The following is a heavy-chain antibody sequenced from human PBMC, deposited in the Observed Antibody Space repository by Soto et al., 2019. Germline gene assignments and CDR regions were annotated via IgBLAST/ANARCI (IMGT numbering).Heavy chain of an antibody. CDR1: GDRVSSNSAA. CDR3: ARENVGLPRYCSGGSCYFPYYGMDV. J-gene: IGHJ6*02. D-gene: IGHD2-15*01. CDR2: TYYRSKWYN. V-gene: IGHV6-1*01. Sequence: PSQTLSLTCAISGDRVSSNSAAWNWIRQSPSRGLEWLGRTYYRSKWYNDYAVSVKSRITINPDTSKNQFSLQLNSVTPEDTAVYYCARENVGLPRYCSGGSCYFPYYGMDVWGQGTTVTVSS.